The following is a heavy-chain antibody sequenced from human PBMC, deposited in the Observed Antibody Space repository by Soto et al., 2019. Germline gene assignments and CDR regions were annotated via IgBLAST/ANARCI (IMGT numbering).Heavy chain of an antibody. CDR3: AREPYYYYMDV. J-gene: IGHJ6*03. CDR2: IYYSVIT. V-gene: IGHV4-59*01. Sequence: SETLSLTCTVSCGSISSYYWSWIRQPPGNGLYCIGYIYYSVITNXXPSLKSRXXISVDTSKNHXSRKLXSLTAAYTAVYYCAREPYYYYMDVWAKGTTVTVSS. CDR1: CGSISSYY.